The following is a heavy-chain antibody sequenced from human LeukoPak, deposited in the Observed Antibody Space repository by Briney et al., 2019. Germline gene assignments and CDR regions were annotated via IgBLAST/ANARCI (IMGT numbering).Heavy chain of an antibody. CDR3: AKVGYDSSVGYYYYYMDV. D-gene: IGHD3-22*01. J-gene: IGHJ6*03. V-gene: IGHV3-9*03. Sequence: GGSLRLSCAASGFTFDDYAMHWVRRAPGKGLEWVSGISWNSGSIGYADSVKGRFTISRDNAKNSLYLQMNSLRAEDMALYYCAKVGYDSSVGYYYYYMDVWGKGTTVTVSS. CDR2: ISWNSGSI. CDR1: GFTFDDYA.